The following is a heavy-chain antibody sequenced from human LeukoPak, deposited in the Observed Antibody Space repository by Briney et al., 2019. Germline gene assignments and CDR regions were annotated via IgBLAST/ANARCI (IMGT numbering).Heavy chain of an antibody. CDR3: ARALDCNATTCPRAFHY. Sequence: PGGSLRLSCAASGFTFSSYWMHWVRQAPGKGLVWVSRINSDGSTTSYADSVKGRFTISRDNAKNTPYLQMNSLRAEDTAVYYCARALDCNATTCPRAFHYWGQGTLVTVSS. D-gene: IGHD2-2*01. CDR1: GFTFSSYW. J-gene: IGHJ4*02. V-gene: IGHV3-74*01. CDR2: INSDGSTT.